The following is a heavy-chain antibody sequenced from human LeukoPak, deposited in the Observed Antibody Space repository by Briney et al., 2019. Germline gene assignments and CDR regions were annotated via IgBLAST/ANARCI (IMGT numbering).Heavy chain of an antibody. V-gene: IGHV1-2*02. J-gene: IGHJ2*01. CDR2: INPNSGGT. Sequence: ASVKVSCKASGGTFGSYAVGWVRQAPGQGLEWMGWINPNSGGTNYAQMFQGRVTMTRDTSITTAYMELSRLSSDDTAVYYCARHPGKVTNDWYFDLWGRGTLVTVSS. D-gene: IGHD4-23*01. CDR3: ARHPGKVTNDWYFDL. CDR1: GGTFGSYA.